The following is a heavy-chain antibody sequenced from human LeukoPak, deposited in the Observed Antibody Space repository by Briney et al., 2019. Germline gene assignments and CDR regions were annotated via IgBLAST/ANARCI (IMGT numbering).Heavy chain of an antibody. CDR2: MNPNSGNT. V-gene: IGHV1-8*02. CDR1: GYTFKNYD. Sequence: ASVKVSCKASGYTFKNYDINWVRQATGQGLEWMGWMNPNSGNTGFAQKFQDRVSMTRDTSINTAYMELTSLRSGDTAVYYCARATPGGLHGYSFDYWGHGTVVTVYS. J-gene: IGHJ4*03. CDR3: ARATPGGLHGYSFDY. D-gene: IGHD5-24*01.